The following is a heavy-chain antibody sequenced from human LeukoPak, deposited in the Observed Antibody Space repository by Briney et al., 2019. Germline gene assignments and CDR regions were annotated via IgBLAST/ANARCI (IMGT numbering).Heavy chain of an antibody. CDR2: FYYSGST. V-gene: IGHV4-39*01. CDR3: AGGLGATTALASDY. Sequence: SETLSLTCTVSGGSISSSSYYWGWIRQPPGKGLEWIGSFYYSGSTYYNPSLKSRVTISVDTSKNQFSLKLTSVTAADTAVYYCAGGLGATTALASDYWGQGTLVTVSS. D-gene: IGHD1-26*01. J-gene: IGHJ4*02. CDR1: GGSISSSSYY.